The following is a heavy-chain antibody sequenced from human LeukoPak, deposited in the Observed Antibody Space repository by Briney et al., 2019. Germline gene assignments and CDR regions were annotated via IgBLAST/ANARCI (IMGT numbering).Heavy chain of an antibody. V-gene: IGHV3-30-3*01. CDR1: GFSFSKYP. CDR3: ARDRDRRSGYYYGMDV. D-gene: IGHD3-22*01. CDR2: ISYDGSNK. J-gene: IGHJ6*02. Sequence: PGGSLRLSCGASGFSFSKYPIHWVRQAPGKGLEWVAVISYDGSNKYYADSVKGRFTISRDNSKNTLYLQMNSLRGDDTAVYYCARDRDRRSGYYYGMDVWGQGTTVTVSS.